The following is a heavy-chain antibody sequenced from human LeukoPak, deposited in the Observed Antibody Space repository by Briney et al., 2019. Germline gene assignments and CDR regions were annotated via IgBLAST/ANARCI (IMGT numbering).Heavy chain of an antibody. J-gene: IGHJ5*02. CDR3: ARVGIVFRGFHSVVRGGYWFDP. CDR1: GYTFTSYD. Sequence: ASVKVSCKASGYTFTSYDIKWVRQATGQGLEWMGWINPNSGNTGYAQKFQGRVTITRNTSMSNAYMELSSLRSEDTAVYYCARVGIVFRGFHSVVRGGYWFDPWGQGTLVTVSS. V-gene: IGHV1-8*03. D-gene: IGHD3-10*01. CDR2: INPNSGNT.